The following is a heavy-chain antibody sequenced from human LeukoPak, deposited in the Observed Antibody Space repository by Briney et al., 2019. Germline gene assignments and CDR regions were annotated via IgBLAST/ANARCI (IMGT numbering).Heavy chain of an antibody. CDR3: ARGPEYCSGGSCYSGSRFDY. Sequence: ASVKVSCKASGYTFTSYDSNGVRQATGQGLDGMGWMNPNRGNTGYAQKFQGRVTVTRNTSISTAYMELSSLRSEDTAVYYCARGPEYCSGGSCYSGSRFDYWGQGTLVTVSS. J-gene: IGHJ4*02. V-gene: IGHV1-8*01. D-gene: IGHD2-15*01. CDR1: GYTFTSYD. CDR2: MNPNRGNT.